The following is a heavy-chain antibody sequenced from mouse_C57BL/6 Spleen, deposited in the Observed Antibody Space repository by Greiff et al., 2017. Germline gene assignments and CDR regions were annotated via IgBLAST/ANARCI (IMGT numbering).Heavy chain of an antibody. J-gene: IGHJ3*01. Sequence: QVQLQQSGPELVKPGASVKISCKASGYAFSSSWMNWVKQRPGKGLEWFGRIYPGDGDTSYNGKFKGKATLTADKSSSTAYMQRSSLTSEDSAVYFCASGGYCYGSTWFAYWGQGTLVTVSA. V-gene: IGHV1-82*01. D-gene: IGHD1-1*01. CDR1: GYAFSSSW. CDR3: ASGGYCYGSTWFAY. CDR2: IYPGDGDT.